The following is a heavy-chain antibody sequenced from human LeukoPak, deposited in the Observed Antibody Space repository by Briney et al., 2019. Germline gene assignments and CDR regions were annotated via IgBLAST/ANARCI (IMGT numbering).Heavy chain of an antibody. D-gene: IGHD3-22*01. J-gene: IGHJ4*02. Sequence: GGSLRLSCAASGFTFSSYWMSWVRQAPGKGLEWVSSISGGGGSTNSADSVKGRFTIFRDNSKNTLYLQMNSLRAEDTAVYYCAKSSYYDSSGYYREYYFDHWGQGTLVTVSS. V-gene: IGHV3-23*01. CDR1: GFTFSSYW. CDR3: AKSSYYDSSGYYREYYFDH. CDR2: ISGGGGST.